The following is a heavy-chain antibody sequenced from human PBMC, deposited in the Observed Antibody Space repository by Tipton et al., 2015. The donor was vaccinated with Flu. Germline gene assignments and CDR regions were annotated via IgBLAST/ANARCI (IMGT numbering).Heavy chain of an antibody. CDR1: GFTLGEYI. CDR2: IRSKTKGATT. J-gene: IGHJ6*02. CDR3: SSGQSYELGPELYYRYGMDV. Sequence: SLRLSCTASGFTLGEYITSWVRQAPGKGLEWLGFIRSKTKGATTDYAASVRGRFIISRDDSKNIAYLQMKSLKTEDTGVYYCSSGQSYELGPELYYRYGMDVWGQGTTVSVSS. D-gene: IGHD6-25*01. V-gene: IGHV3-49*04.